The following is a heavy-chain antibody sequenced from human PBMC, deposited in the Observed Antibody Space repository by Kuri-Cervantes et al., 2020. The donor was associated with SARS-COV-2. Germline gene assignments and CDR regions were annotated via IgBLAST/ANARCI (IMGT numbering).Heavy chain of an antibody. CDR3: ARAPQWVAGDDAFDI. CDR1: GFTFSDYY. Sequence: GESLKISCAASGFTFSDYYMSWVRQAPGKGLEWVSYISSSSSTIYYADSVKGRFTISRDNAKNSLYLQMNSLRAEDTAVYYCARAPQWVAGDDAFDIWGQGTMVTVSS. CDR2: ISSSSSTI. J-gene: IGHJ3*02. D-gene: IGHD6-19*01. V-gene: IGHV3-11*01.